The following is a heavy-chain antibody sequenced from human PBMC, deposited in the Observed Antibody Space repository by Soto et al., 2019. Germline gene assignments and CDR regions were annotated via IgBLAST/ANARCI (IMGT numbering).Heavy chain of an antibody. D-gene: IGHD6-19*01. J-gene: IGHJ3*02. Sequence: SVKVSCKASGCTFSSYAISWVRQAPGQGLEWMGGIIPIFGTANYAQKFQGRVTITADESTSTAYMELSSLRSEDTAVYYCASSRYSSGWYLAPAFDIWGQGTMVTVS. CDR1: GCTFSSYA. CDR2: IIPIFGTA. CDR3: ASSRYSSGWYLAPAFDI. V-gene: IGHV1-69*13.